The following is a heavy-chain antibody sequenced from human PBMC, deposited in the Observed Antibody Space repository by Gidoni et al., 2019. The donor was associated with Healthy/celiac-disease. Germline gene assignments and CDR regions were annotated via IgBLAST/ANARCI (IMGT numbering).Heavy chain of an antibody. CDR3: AREPNYDILTATERVPENSYYYYYYMDV. Sequence: QVQLQESGPGLVKPSETLSLTCTVSGGSVSSGSYYWSWIRQPPGKGLEWIGYIYYSGSTNYNPSLKSRVTISVDTSKNQFSLKLSSVTAADTAVYYCAREPNYDILTATERVPENSYYYYYYMDVWGKGTTVTVSS. CDR1: GGSVSSGSYY. J-gene: IGHJ6*03. V-gene: IGHV4-61*01. CDR2: IYYSGST. D-gene: IGHD3-9*01.